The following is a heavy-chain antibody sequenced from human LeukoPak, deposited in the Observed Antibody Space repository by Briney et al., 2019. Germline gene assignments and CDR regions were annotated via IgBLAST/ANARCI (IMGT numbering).Heavy chain of an antibody. CDR2: ISSSSSYI. CDR1: GFTFSSYT. Sequence: PGGSLRLSCAASGFTFSSYTMNWVRQAPGKGLEWVSSISSSSSYIYYADSVKGRFTISRDNAKNSLYLQINSLRAEDTAVYYCAAYYYDSSGYYYRPRYFDLWGRGTLVTVSS. CDR3: AAYYYDSSGYYYRPRYFDL. V-gene: IGHV3-21*01. D-gene: IGHD3-22*01. J-gene: IGHJ2*01.